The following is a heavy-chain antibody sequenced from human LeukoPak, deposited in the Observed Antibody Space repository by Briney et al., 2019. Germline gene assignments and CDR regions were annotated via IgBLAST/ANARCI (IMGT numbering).Heavy chain of an antibody. V-gene: IGHV4-59*01. J-gene: IGHJ5*02. Sequence: PSETLSLTCTVSGGSISSYYWSWIRQPPGKGLEWIGYIYYSGSTNYNPSLKSRVTISVDTSKNQFSLKLSSVTAADTAVYYCARGKGITMVRGVIFWFDPWGQGTLVTVSS. CDR3: ARGKGITMVRGVIFWFDP. CDR2: IYYSGST. D-gene: IGHD3-10*01. CDR1: GGSISSYY.